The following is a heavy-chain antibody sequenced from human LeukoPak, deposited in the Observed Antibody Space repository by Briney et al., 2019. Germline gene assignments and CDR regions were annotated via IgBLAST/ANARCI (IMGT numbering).Heavy chain of an antibody. CDR1: GLTVSKNY. CDR3: ARRAGAYSHPYDY. V-gene: IGHV3-21*04. D-gene: IGHD4/OR15-4a*01. Sequence: GGSLRLSCAASGLTVSKNYMSWVRQAPGKGLESVSSISISSNYKYYPDSLKGRFTISRDNAKNSLYLQMNSLRAEDTAVYYCARRAGAYSHPYDYWGQGTLVTVSS. CDR2: ISISSNYK. J-gene: IGHJ4*02.